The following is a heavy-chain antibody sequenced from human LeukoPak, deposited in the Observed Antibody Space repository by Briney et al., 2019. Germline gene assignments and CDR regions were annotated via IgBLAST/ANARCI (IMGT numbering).Heavy chain of an antibody. CDR1: GFTFSSYA. V-gene: IGHV3-30-3*01. CDR2: ISYDGSNK. CDR3: ARDHIPLGYCSSTSCYKGIYYYYMDV. J-gene: IGHJ6*03. Sequence: PGGSLRLSCAASGFTFSSYAMHWARQAPGKGLEWVAVISYDGSNKYYADSVKGRFTISRDNSKNTLYLQMNSLRAEDTAVYYCARDHIPLGYCSSTSCYKGIYYYYMDVWGKGTTVTVSS. D-gene: IGHD2-2*02.